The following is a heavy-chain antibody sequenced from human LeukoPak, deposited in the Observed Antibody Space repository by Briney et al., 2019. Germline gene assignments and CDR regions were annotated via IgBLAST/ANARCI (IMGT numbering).Heavy chain of an antibody. CDR3: AKGIAAAAYYYGMDV. J-gene: IGHJ6*02. CDR2: ISGSGGST. V-gene: IGHV3-23*01. CDR1: GFTFSSYA. Sequence: PGGSLRLSCAASGFTFSSYAMSWVRQAPGKGLEWVSAISGSGGSTYYADSVKGRFTISRDNSKNTLYLQMNSLRAEDTAVYHCAKGIAAAAYYYGMDVWGQGTTVTISS. D-gene: IGHD6-13*01.